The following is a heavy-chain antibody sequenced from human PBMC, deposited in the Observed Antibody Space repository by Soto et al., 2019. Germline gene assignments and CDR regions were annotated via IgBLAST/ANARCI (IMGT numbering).Heavy chain of an antibody. Sequence: SETRSLTCTVSGGCIRSYNCNWIRPSPGTGLEWIGYIYNSGRTNYTPSLRSRVTIAVDTSKNQFSLKLTSVIAADRAVYYCATLTTYHWFDPWGQGTLVTVSS. CDR1: GGCIRSYN. CDR2: IYNSGRT. V-gene: IGHV4-59*01. CDR3: ATLTTYHWFDP. D-gene: IGHD1-1*01. J-gene: IGHJ5*02.